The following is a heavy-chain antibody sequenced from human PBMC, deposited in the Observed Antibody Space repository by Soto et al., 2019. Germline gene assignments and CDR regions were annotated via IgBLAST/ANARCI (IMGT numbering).Heavy chain of an antibody. CDR2: ISSSSTYI. Sequence: EVQLVESGGGLVKPGGSLRLSCAASGFTFSSYGMNWVRQAPGKGLEWVSAISSSSTYIYFADSVKGRFTISRDNAKNSLYLQINSLRADDTAVYYCAGRDSSFIRWESGDSWGQGTLVTVSS. J-gene: IGHJ4*02. D-gene: IGHD1-26*01. CDR3: AGRDSSFIRWESGDS. V-gene: IGHV3-21*01. CDR1: GFTFSSYG.